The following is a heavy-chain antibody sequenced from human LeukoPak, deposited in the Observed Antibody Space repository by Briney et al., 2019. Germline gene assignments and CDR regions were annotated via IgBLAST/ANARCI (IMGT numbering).Heavy chain of an antibody. CDR3: AKEKGSIVGATKGLGY. CDR1: GLTFSSYG. V-gene: IGHV3-30*18. J-gene: IGHJ4*02. CDR2: ISYDGSNK. D-gene: IGHD1-26*01. Sequence: PGRSLRLSCAASGLTFSSYGMHWVRQAPGKGLEWVAVISYDGSNKYYADSVKGRFTISRDNSKNTLYLQMNSLRAEDTAVYYCAKEKGSIVGATKGLGYWGQGTLVTVSS.